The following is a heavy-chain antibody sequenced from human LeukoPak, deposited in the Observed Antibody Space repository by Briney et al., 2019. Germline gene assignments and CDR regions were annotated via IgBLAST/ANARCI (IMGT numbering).Heavy chain of an antibody. CDR2: ICYDGSNK. CDR3: AKDMADSSGYSFDY. V-gene: IGHV3-30*02. CDR1: GFTFSSYG. Sequence: GGSLRLSCAASGFTFSSYGMHWVRQAPGKGLEWVAFICYDGSNKYYADSVKGRFTISRDNSKNTLYLQMNSLRAEDTAVYYCAKDMADSSGYSFDYWGQGTLVTVSS. D-gene: IGHD3-22*01. J-gene: IGHJ4*02.